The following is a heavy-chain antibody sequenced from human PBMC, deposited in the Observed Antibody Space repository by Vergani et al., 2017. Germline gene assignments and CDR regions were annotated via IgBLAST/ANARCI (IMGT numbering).Heavy chain of an antibody. CDR1: GFSPSTSGVG. CDR3: AHRRIAAAGTPWFDP. Sequence: QITLKESGPTLVKPTQTLTLTCTFSGFSPSTSGVGVGWFRQPPGKALEWLALIYWDDEKRYSPSLKSRLTITKDTSKNQVGLTMTNMDPVDTATYCCAHRRIAAAGTPWFDPWGQGTLVTVSS. CDR2: IYWDDEK. V-gene: IGHV2-5*02. J-gene: IGHJ5*02. D-gene: IGHD6-13*01.